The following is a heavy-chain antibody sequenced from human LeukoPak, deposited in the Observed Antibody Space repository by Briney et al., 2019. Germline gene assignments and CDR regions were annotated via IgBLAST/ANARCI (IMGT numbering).Heavy chain of an antibody. V-gene: IGHV3-11*04. J-gene: IGHJ4*02. D-gene: IGHD2-15*01. CDR1: GFPFSDYY. CDR3: ARGHGGNIDQ. Sequence: PGGSLRLSCAASGFPFSDYYMTWVRQAPGKGLGWLSYIDNSGSTAHYAASVRGRLTISRDNAKNSLYLQMNSLRAEDTAVYYCARGHGGNIDQWGQGNLVTVSS. CDR2: IDNSGSTA.